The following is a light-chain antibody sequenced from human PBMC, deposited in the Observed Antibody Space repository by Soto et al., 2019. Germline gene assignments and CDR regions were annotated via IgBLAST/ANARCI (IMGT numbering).Light chain of an antibody. V-gene: IGKV1-5*03. CDR2: KTS. CDR1: QTISDW. J-gene: IGKJ5*01. CDR3: QQYNSDSVS. Sequence: DIQMTQSPSTLSASVGDRVTITCRASQTISDWLAWYQQKPGKAPKPLIYKTSILETGVPSRFSGSGSGTEFTLTISSLQPDDFATYYCQQYNSDSVSFGQGTRLEIK.